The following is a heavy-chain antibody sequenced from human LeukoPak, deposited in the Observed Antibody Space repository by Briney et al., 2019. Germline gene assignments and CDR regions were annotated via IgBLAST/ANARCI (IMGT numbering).Heavy chain of an antibody. CDR2: IIPMVGIA. Sequence: GASVKVSCKASGGTFSSYAISWVRQAPGQGLEWMGRIIPMVGIANYAQKFQGRVTITADKSTSTAYMELSSLRSEDTAVYYCARDWDSSGWYVWYFDLWGRGTLVPVSS. CDR1: GGTFSSYA. D-gene: IGHD6-19*01. CDR3: ARDWDSSGWYVWYFDL. V-gene: IGHV1-69*04. J-gene: IGHJ2*01.